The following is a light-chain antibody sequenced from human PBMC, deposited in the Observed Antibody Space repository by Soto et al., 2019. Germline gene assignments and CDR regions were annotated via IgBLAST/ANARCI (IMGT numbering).Light chain of an antibody. V-gene: IGKV3-20*01. CDR1: QSVSSSY. CDR3: QQYGSSPST. Sequence: EIVLTQSPGTLSLSPGERATLSCRASQSVSSSYLAWYQQKPGQAPRLLSYGASNKATGIPDRFSGSGSGTDFTLTISRLEPEDFAVYYCQQYGSSPSTFGPGTKMDIK. CDR2: GAS. J-gene: IGKJ3*01.